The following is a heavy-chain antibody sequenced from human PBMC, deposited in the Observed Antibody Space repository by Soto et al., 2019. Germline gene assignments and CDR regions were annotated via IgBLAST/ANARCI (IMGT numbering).Heavy chain of an antibody. J-gene: IGHJ4*02. D-gene: IGHD6-19*01. CDR1: GGSISSGGYY. CDR2: IYYSGST. Sequence: SETLSLTCTVSGGSISSGGYYWSWIRQHPGKGLEWIGYIYYSGSTYYNPSLKSRVTISVDTSKNQFSLKLSSVTAADTAVYYCARFGVAVAGIGTYFDYWGQGTLVTVSS. V-gene: IGHV4-31*03. CDR3: ARFGVAVAGIGTYFDY.